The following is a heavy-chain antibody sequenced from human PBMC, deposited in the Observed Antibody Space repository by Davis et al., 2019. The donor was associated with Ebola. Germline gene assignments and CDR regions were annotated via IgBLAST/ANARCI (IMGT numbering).Heavy chain of an antibody. CDR1: GFTFSSYG. CDR3: AKELYSSGWGYYGMDV. D-gene: IGHD6-19*01. CDR2: ISYDGSNK. V-gene: IGHV3-30*18. Sequence: GESLKISCAASGFTFSSYGMHWVRQAPGKGLEWVAVISYDGSNKYYADSVKGRFTIPRDNSKNTLYLQMNSLRAEDTAVYYCAKELYSSGWGYYGMDVWGQGTTVTVSS. J-gene: IGHJ6*02.